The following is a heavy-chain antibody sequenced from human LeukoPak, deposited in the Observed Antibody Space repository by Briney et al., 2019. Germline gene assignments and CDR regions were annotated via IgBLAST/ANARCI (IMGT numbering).Heavy chain of an antibody. CDR3: AKSSGWLYYFDY. V-gene: IGHV3-30*18. CDR2: ISYDGPNK. CDR1: AFTFSTY. D-gene: IGHD6-19*01. Sequence: GGSLRLSCAASAFTFSTYLHWVRQAPGKGLEWVAAISYDGPNKNYADSVKGRFTISRDNAKNSLYLQMNSLRAEDTALYYCAKSSGWLYYFDYWGQGTLVTVSS. J-gene: IGHJ4*02.